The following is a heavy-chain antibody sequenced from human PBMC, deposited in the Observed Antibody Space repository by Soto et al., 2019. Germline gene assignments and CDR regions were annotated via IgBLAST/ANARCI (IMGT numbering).Heavy chain of an antibody. D-gene: IGHD3-16*01. CDR3: ARDSFFGYFDY. Sequence: QVQLVESGGGVVQPGRSLRLSCAASGFTFSSYGMHWVRQAPGRGLEWVAVIWYDGSNKYYADSVKGRFTISRDNSKKPLYVQMNSLRAEDTAVYYCARDSFFGYFDYWGQGTLVTVSS. V-gene: IGHV3-33*01. J-gene: IGHJ4*02. CDR1: GFTFSSYG. CDR2: IWYDGSNK.